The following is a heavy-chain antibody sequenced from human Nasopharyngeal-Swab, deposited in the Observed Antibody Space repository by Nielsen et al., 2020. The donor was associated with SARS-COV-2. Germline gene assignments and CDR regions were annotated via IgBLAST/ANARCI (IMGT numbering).Heavy chain of an antibody. V-gene: IGHV3-66*04. D-gene: IGHD3-22*01. CDR3: AKRDDYYESSGLGD. J-gene: IGHJ4*02. Sequence: GESLKISCAASGFTVSRKYMTWVRQAPGKGPEWVSVFYRGGSTYYAESVKGRFTISRDISKNTLDLQMNSLRAEDTAVYYCAKRDDYYESSGLGDWGQGTLVTVSS. CDR2: FYRGGST. CDR1: GFTVSRKY.